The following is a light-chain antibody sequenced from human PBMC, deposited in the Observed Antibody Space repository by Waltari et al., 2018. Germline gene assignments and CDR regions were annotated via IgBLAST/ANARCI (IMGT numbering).Light chain of an antibody. CDR1: NIGSQS. CDR3: QVWDSSSDHVV. V-gene: IGLV3-21*02. CDR2: DVS. Sequence: SYLLTQPPSVSVAPGQTARITCGGNNIGSQSVHWYQQKPGQAPVLVVYDVSDRPEGIPERFSGPNSGNTATLTISRVEAGDEADYYCQVWDSSSDHVVFGGGTKLTVL. J-gene: IGLJ2*01.